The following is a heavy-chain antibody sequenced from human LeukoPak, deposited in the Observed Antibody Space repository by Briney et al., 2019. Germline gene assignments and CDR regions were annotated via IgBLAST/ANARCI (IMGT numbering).Heavy chain of an antibody. D-gene: IGHD3-3*01. CDR3: ARADYYDFWSGYYYYYSMGV. V-gene: IGHV3-74*01. J-gene: IGHJ6*03. Sequence: GGSLRLSCAASGFTFSSYWMSWVRQAPGKGVVWVSRINTDGSSTSYADSVKGRFTISRDNAKNTLYLQMNSLRAEDTAVYYCARADYYDFWSGYYYYYSMGVWGKGTTVTVSS. CDR1: GFTFSSYW. CDR2: INTDGSST.